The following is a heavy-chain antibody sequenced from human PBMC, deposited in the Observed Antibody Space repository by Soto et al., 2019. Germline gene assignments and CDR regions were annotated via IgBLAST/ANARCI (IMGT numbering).Heavy chain of an antibody. D-gene: IGHD5-18*01. J-gene: IGHJ4*02. V-gene: IGHV4-30-4*01. CDR1: GRSISSGDYY. Sequence: PSETLSLTCTVSGRSISSGDYYWSWIRQPPGKGLEWIGYIYYSGSTYYNPSLKSRVTISVDTSKNQFSLKLSSVTAADTAVYYCATVDTAMAFDYWGQGTLVTVSS. CDR2: IYYSGST. CDR3: ATVDTAMAFDY.